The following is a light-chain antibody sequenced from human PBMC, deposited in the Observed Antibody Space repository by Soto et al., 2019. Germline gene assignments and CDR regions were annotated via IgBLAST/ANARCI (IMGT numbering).Light chain of an antibody. CDR3: QQYNSSPYT. J-gene: IGKJ2*01. Sequence: DIQMTQSPSTLSASVGDRVTITCRASQSISNWLAWYQQKPGKAPNLLIYDASNLESGVPSRFSGSGSGTDFTLTISSLQPDDFATYFCQQYNSSPYTFGQGTKLEIK. CDR2: DAS. V-gene: IGKV1-5*01. CDR1: QSISNW.